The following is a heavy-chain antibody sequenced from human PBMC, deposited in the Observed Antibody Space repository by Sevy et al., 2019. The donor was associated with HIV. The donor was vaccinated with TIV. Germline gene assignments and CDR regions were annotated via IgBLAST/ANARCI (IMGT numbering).Heavy chain of an antibody. CDR3: ARGEGITIFGVAYNWFDP. V-gene: IGHV3-21*01. D-gene: IGHD3-3*01. CDR2: ISSSSYI. Sequence: GGSLRLSCAASGFTFSSYSMNWVRQAPGKGLEWVSSISSSSYIYYADSVKGRFTISRDNAKNSLYLQMNSLRAEDTAVYYCARGEGITIFGVAYNWFDPWGQGTLVTVSS. CDR1: GFTFSSYS. J-gene: IGHJ5*02.